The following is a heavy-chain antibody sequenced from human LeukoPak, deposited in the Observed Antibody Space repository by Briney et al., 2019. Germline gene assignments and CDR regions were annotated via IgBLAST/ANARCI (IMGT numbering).Heavy chain of an antibody. V-gene: IGHV3-21*01. D-gene: IGHD2-2*01. J-gene: IGHJ4*02. Sequence: GGSLRLSCAASGFTFSSYSMNWVRQALGKGLEWVSSISSSSSYIYYADSVKGRFTISRDNAKNSLYLQMNSLRAEDTAVYYCARDRPTIVVVPAAPDCWGQGTLVTVSS. CDR2: ISSSSSYI. CDR3: ARDRPTIVVVPAAPDC. CDR1: GFTFSSYS.